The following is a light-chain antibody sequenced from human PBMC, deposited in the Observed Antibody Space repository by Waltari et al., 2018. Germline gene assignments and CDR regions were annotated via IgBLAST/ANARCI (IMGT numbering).Light chain of an antibody. V-gene: IGLV2-11*01. J-gene: IGLJ2*01. Sequence: QSALTQPRSVSGSPGQSVTISCTGTSNDVGAYDFVSWYQQLPGKAPKVIIFDVTNRPSGVPDRFSGSKSVNTASLTISGLQAEDEADYYCCSYAGPDTLMVFGGGTHLTVL. CDR2: DVT. CDR1: SNDVGAYDF. CDR3: CSYAGPDTLMV.